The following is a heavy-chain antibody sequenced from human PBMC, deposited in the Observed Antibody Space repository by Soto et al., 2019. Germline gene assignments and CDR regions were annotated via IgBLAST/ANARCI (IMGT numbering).Heavy chain of an antibody. CDR1: GFTFDDYA. J-gene: IGHJ4*02. CDR2: INWNGGSI. V-gene: IGHV3-9*01. Sequence: GGSLRLSCAASGFTFDDYAMHWVRQAPGKGLEWVSSINWNGGSIAYADSVKGRFTISRDNPYYSLYLQMSSLRAEDTAFYYCARDIGRNYYGSGILAFWGQGTLVTVSS. D-gene: IGHD3-10*01. CDR3: ARDIGRNYYGSGILAF.